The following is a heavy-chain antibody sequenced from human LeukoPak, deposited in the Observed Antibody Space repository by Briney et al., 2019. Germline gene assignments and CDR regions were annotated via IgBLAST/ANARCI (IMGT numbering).Heavy chain of an antibody. Sequence: SETLSLTCTVSGGSISSYYWSWIRQPPGKGLEWIGYIYYSGSTNYNPSLKSRVTISVDTSKNQFSLKLSSVTAADTAVYYCARDATIFGVVTYYFDYWAQGTLVTVSS. V-gene: IGHV4-59*01. CDR3: ARDATIFGVVTYYFDY. J-gene: IGHJ4*02. CDR1: GGSISSYY. CDR2: IYYSGST. D-gene: IGHD3-3*01.